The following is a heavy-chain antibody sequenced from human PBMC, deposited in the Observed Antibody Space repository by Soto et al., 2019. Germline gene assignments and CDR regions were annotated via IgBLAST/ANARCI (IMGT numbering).Heavy chain of an antibody. J-gene: IGHJ6*02. CDR3: ARRRIMLFAPHLDV. D-gene: IGHD2-8*01. CDR1: GFAFRTYW. V-gene: IGHV3-7*01. Sequence: GGSLRLSSSASGFAFRTYWMSWVRQAPGKGLEWVANIKPDGSEKPYADSVKGRFTISRDNAKNSLYLQMSSLRAEDTAVYYCARRRIMLFAPHLDVWGQGTTVTVSS. CDR2: IKPDGSEK.